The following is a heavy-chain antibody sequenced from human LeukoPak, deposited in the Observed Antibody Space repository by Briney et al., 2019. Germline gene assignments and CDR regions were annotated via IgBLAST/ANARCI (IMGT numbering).Heavy chain of an antibody. D-gene: IGHD6-13*01. J-gene: IGHJ1*01. Sequence: PGESLKISCKSSGYSFTTYWLDWVRQMPGKGLEGMGIIYPGYSDTRYSPSFQGQVTISADKSISTAYLQWSSLKASDTAMYYCARLSGQLVREQYFQHWGQGTLVTVSS. CDR3: ARLSGQLVREQYFQH. V-gene: IGHV5-51*01. CDR2: IYPGYSDT. CDR1: GYSFTTYW.